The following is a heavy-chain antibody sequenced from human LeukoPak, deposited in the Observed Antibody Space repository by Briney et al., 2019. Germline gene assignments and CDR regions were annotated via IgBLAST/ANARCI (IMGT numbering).Heavy chain of an antibody. V-gene: IGHV4-4*07. D-gene: IGHD3-22*01. J-gene: IGHJ3*02. CDR2: IYTSGTT. CDR1: GGSISGNY. Sequence: SETLSLTCTVSGGSISGNYWNWIRQPAGEGPQWIGRIYTSGTTNYNPSLKSRVTMSVDTSKTQFSLKLSSVTAADTAVSYCARASKVVVITSGAFDIWGQGTMVTVSS. CDR3: ARASKVVVITSGAFDI.